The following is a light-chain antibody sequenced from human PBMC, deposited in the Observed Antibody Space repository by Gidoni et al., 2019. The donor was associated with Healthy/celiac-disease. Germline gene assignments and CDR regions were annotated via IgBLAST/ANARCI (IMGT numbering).Light chain of an antibody. CDR3: QQYDNLLVFT. J-gene: IGKJ3*01. Sequence: SVGDRVTITCQASQDISNYLNWYQQKPGKAPKLLIYDASNLETGVPSRFSGSGSGTDFTFTISSLQPEDIATYYCQQYDNLLVFTXGXGTXVDIK. CDR1: QDISNY. CDR2: DAS. V-gene: IGKV1-33*01.